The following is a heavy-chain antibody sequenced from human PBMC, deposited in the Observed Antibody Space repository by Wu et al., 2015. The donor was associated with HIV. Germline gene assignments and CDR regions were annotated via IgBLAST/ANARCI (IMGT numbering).Heavy chain of an antibody. J-gene: IGHJ6*01. CDR2: ISAGNGDT. Sequence: QLEQPGVEVQKPGAALKVSCKASGYAFSRHGISWVRQAPGQGLEWVGWISAGNGDTTYAQKFQGRVTLTRDISATTVFLEFGSLHSDDRAVYYCVKARGSGAYHFFYLDVWGRG. CDR1: GYAFSRHG. D-gene: IGHD3-10*01. CDR3: VKARGSGAYHFFYLDV. V-gene: IGHV1-18*01.